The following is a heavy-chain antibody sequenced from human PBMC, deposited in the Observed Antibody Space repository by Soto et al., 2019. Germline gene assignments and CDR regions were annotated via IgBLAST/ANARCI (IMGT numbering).Heavy chain of an antibody. J-gene: IGHJ3*02. CDR2: IFYSGST. D-gene: IGHD3-22*01. Sequence: SETLSLTCTVSGVSFSSSSYYRGWIRQPPGKGLEWIGSIFYSGSTYYNPSLKSRVTISVDTSKNQFSLRLSSVSAADTAVYYCAKFRYFYDTSGYYFGDAFDIWGQGTMVTVSS. CDR1: GVSFSSSSYY. V-gene: IGHV4-39*01. CDR3: AKFRYFYDTSGYYFGDAFDI.